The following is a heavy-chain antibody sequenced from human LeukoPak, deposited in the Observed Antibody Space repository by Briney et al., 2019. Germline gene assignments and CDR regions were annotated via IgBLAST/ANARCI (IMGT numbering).Heavy chain of an antibody. CDR3: ARRGSGRFVFF. J-gene: IGHJ4*02. V-gene: IGHV3-23*01. Sequence: GGSLRLSCAASGSSISTFSNYGIRWVRQAPGKGLEWVSAISDSGGKTYYADSMKGRFTISRDNSKNTLYLQMNSLRAEDTAVYNCARRGSGRFVFFCGQGTLVTVSS. CDR2: ISDSGGKT. CDR1: GSSISTFSNYG. D-gene: IGHD6-19*01.